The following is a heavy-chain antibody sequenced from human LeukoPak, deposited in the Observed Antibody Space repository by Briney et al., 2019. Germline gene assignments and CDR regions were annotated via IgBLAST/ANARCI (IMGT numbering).Heavy chain of an antibody. CDR1: GGSISSSNW. J-gene: IGHJ5*02. D-gene: IGHD3-3*01. Sequence: PSGTLSLTCAVSGGSISSSNWWSWVRQPPGKGLEWIGEIYHSGSTNYNPSLKSRVTISVDTSKNQFSLKLSSVTAADTAVYYCARGVIIGENWFDPWGQGTLVTVSS. V-gene: IGHV4-4*02. CDR3: ARGVIIGENWFDP. CDR2: IYHSGST.